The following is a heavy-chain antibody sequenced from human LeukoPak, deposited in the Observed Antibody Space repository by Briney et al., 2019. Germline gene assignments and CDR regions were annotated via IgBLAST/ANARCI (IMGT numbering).Heavy chain of an antibody. Sequence: GGSLRLSCAASGFSFSSYWMSWVRQAPGMGLEWVANIKQDESEKYYVDSVKGRFTVSRDNAKKSLNLQMNSLRAEDTAVYYCAAESITIFGVVITWGQGTLVTVSS. CDR2: IKQDESEK. J-gene: IGHJ5*02. V-gene: IGHV3-7*01. D-gene: IGHD3-3*01. CDR3: AAESITIFGVVIT. CDR1: GFSFSSYW.